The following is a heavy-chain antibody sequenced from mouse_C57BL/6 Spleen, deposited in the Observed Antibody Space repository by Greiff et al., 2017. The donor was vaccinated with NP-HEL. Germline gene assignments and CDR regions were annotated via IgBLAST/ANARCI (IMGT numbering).Heavy chain of an antibody. D-gene: IGHD2-13*01. CDR2: INPSNGGT. Sequence: QVQLQQPGTELVKPGASVKLSCKASGYTFTSYWMHWVKQRPGQGLEWIGNINPSNGGTNYNEKFKSKATLTVDKSSSTAYMQLSSLTSEDSAVYYCAREGGYYGDYYAMDYWGQGTSVTVSS. CDR1: GYTFTSYW. J-gene: IGHJ4*01. V-gene: IGHV1-53*01. CDR3: AREGGYYGDYYAMDY.